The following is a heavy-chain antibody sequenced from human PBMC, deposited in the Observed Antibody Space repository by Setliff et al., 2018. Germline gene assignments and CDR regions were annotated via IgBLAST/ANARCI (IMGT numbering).Heavy chain of an antibody. Sequence: ASVKVSCKVSGYSLKDSSMHWVRQVPGKGLEWMGGFAPEVGEIIYAQEFQGRVTMTADTSTDTAYMQVSGLRSEDTAVYFCARYGAKLAIEEWGHGTLVTVSS. CDR2: FAPEVGEI. CDR3: ARYGAKLAIEE. CDR1: GYSLKDSS. D-gene: IGHD4-17*01. V-gene: IGHV1-24*01. J-gene: IGHJ4*01.